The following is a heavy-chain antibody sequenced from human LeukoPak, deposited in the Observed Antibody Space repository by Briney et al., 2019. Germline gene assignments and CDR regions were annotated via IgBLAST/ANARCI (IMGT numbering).Heavy chain of an antibody. D-gene: IGHD3-22*01. Sequence: SETLSLTCTVSGGSISGYYWSWIRQPPGKGLEWIAYIYYSGSANYNPSLKSRATISVDTSKKQFSLKLSSVTAADTAVYYCAREDSSGYYYFDYWGQGTLVTVSS. CDR2: IYYSGSA. CDR3: AREDSSGYYYFDY. V-gene: IGHV4-59*01. CDR1: GGSISGYY. J-gene: IGHJ4*02.